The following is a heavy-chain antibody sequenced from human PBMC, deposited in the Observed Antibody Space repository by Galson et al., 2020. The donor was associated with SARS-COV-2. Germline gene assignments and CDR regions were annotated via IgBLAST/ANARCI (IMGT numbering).Heavy chain of an antibody. V-gene: IGHV4-34*01. CDR3: ARGGSRPIMVFDYYYFYMDV. D-gene: IGHD2-8*01. CDR1: GGSFSDYS. CDR2: ISHSGST. Sequence: SETLSLTCAVYGGSFSDYSWTWVRQPPGKGLEWIGEISHSGSTNYSPSLKSRVFMSVDTSKNQFSLKLSSVTAADTAVYFCARGGSRPIMVFDYYYFYMDVWGKGITVTVSS. J-gene: IGHJ6*03.